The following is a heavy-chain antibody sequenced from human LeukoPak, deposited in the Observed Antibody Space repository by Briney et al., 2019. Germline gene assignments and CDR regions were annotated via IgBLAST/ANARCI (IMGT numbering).Heavy chain of an antibody. CDR1: GYTFNTLA. J-gene: IGHJ4*02. V-gene: IGHV3-23*01. CDR3: VNHITAMIRGCIDH. D-gene: IGHD5-18*01. CDR2: IIARGFIT. Sequence: SVGSPRLSCAAPGYTFNTLAMSWVRQAPGKGLEWVSAIIARGFITYYADSVKGRFTISRDNSKNTLFLQMNRLSVEDTATYYCVNHITAMIRGCIDHGGQGMLVSVSS.